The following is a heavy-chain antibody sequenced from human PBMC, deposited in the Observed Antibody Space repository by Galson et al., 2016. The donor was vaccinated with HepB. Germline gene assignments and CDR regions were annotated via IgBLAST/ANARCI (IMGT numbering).Heavy chain of an antibody. J-gene: IGHJ4*02. Sequence: SLRLSCAASGFIFGSYGMHWVRQAPGKGLEWLSNIGYDGSRSYYADSVKGRFTISRDDTKNTLFLQMSGLREDDTAVYYCAKEPWNWASYFDHWGQGTLVIVSS. CDR2: IGYDGSRS. CDR1: GFIFGSYG. V-gene: IGHV3-30*18. CDR3: AKEPWNWASYFDH. D-gene: IGHD1-7*01.